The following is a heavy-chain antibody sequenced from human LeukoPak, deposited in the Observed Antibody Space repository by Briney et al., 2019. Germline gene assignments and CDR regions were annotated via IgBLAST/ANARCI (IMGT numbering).Heavy chain of an antibody. CDR1: GGSISSGGYY. D-gene: IGHD3-3*01. Sequence: SETLSLTCTVSGGSISSGGYYWSWIRQHPGKGLEWIGYIYYSGSTYYNPSLKSRVTISVDTSKNQFSLKLSSVTAADTAVHYCASLTYDFWSGYPNNWFDPWGQGTLVTVSS. CDR3: ASLTYDFWSGYPNNWFDP. V-gene: IGHV4-31*03. CDR2: IYYSGST. J-gene: IGHJ5*02.